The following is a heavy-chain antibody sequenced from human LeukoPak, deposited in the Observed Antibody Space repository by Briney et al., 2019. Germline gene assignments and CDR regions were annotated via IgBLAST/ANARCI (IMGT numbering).Heavy chain of an antibody. CDR3: ARSIVVVPAAIPWFDP. J-gene: IGHJ5*02. CDR1: GGSINNYY. V-gene: IGHV4-59*08. D-gene: IGHD2-2*01. CDR2: IYYSGST. Sequence: SETLSLTCTVSGGSINNYYWNWIRQPPGKGLEWIGYIYYSGSTYYNPSLKSRVTISVDTSKNQFSLKLSSVTAADTAVYYCARSIVVVPAAIPWFDPWGQGTLVTVSS.